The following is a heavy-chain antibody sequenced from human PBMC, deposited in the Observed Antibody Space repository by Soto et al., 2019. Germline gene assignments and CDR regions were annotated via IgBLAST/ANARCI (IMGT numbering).Heavy chain of an antibody. V-gene: IGHV4-31*03. CDR3: ARTGYSSSRDY. CDR2: IYYSGST. Sequence: SETLSLTCTVSGGSISSGGYYWSWIRQHPGKGLEWIGYIYYSGSTYYNPSLKSRVTISVDTSKNQFSLKLSSVTAADTAVYYCARTGYSSSRDYWGQGTLVTVSS. J-gene: IGHJ4*02. D-gene: IGHD6-13*01. CDR1: GGSISSGGYY.